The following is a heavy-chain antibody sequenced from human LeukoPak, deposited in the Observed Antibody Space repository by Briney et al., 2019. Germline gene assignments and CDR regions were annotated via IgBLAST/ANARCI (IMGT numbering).Heavy chain of an antibody. V-gene: IGHV4-59*08. CDR3: ARTSDIVVVVADTPGWFDP. CDR1: GGSIGSYY. D-gene: IGHD2-15*01. Sequence: SETLSLTCTVSGGSIGSYYWSWIRQPPGKGLEWIGYIYYSGSTNYNPSLKSRVTISVDTSKNQFSLKLSSVTAADTAVYYCARTSDIVVVVADTPGWFDPWGQGTLVTVSS. CDR2: IYYSGST. J-gene: IGHJ5*02.